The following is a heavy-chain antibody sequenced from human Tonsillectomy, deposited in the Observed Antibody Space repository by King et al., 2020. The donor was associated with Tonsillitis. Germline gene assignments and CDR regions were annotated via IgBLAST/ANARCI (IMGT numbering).Heavy chain of an antibody. V-gene: IGHV5-51*01. D-gene: IGHD2-2*02. CDR2: IYPGDSDT. J-gene: IGHJ3*02. CDR1: GYSFTSYW. Sequence: VQLVQSGAEVKKPGESLKISCKGSGYSFTSYWIGWVRQMPGKGLEWMGIIYPGDSDTRYSPSFQGQVTISADKSISTAYLQWSSLKASDTAMYYCARRVGFFDIVVVPAAIGSDVAFDIWGQGTMVTVSS. CDR3: ARRVGFFDIVVVPAAIGSDVAFDI.